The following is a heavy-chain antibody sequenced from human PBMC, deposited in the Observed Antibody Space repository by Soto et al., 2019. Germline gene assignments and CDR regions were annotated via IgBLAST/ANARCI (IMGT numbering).Heavy chain of an antibody. Sequence: SETLSLTCAVYGGSASVYYGGWIRQPPGKGLEWVGEINHSGSTNYNPSLESRVTISVDTSKNQVSLKLSPLTAADTAVYYCARDRYSGSYYWGPSPAPFDYWGQGTLVTVSS. CDR3: ARDRYSGSYYWGPSPAPFDY. D-gene: IGHD1-26*01. CDR2: INHSGST. V-gene: IGHV4-34*01. CDR1: GGSASVYY. J-gene: IGHJ4*02.